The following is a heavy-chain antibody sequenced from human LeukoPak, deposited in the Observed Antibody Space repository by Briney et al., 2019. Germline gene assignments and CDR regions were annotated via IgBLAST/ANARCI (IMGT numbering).Heavy chain of an antibody. J-gene: IGHJ4*02. CDR1: GFTFGSYW. CDR3: ARVWYYDSSGYLDY. V-gene: IGHV3-7*03. CDR2: INQAGSDR. Sequence: GGSLRLSCAASGFTFGSYWMIWVRQAPGEGLEWVANINQAGSDRRYVDSVKGRFTISRDNAKTTLYLQMDSLRVEDTAVYYCARVWYYDSSGYLDYWGQGALVTVSS. D-gene: IGHD3-22*01.